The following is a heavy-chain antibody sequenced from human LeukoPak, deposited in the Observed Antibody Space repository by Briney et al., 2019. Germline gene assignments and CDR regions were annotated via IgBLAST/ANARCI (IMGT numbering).Heavy chain of an antibody. CDR2: INPSGGST. CDR1: GYTFTNYG. J-gene: IGHJ5*02. Sequence: ASVKVSCKASGYTFTNYGITWVRQAPGQGLEWMGIINPSGGSTSYAQKFQGRVTMTRDTSTSTVYMELSSLRSEDTAVYYCAGDSSGYLGDWFDPWGQGTLVTVSS. D-gene: IGHD3-22*01. V-gene: IGHV1-46*01. CDR3: AGDSSGYLGDWFDP.